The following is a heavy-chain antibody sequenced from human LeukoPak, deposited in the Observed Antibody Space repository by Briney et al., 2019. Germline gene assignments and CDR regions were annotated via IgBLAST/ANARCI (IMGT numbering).Heavy chain of an antibody. CDR1: GFTFSNYA. J-gene: IGHJ4*02. Sequence: PGGSLRLSCAASGFTFSNYAMSWVRQAPGKGPEWVALIWYDGSSKYYGDSVKGRFTISRDNSKNTVYLQMNSLRAEDTGVYYCARDRLEAVTDDDYFDYWGQGTLVTVSS. CDR3: ARDRLEAVTDDDYFDY. D-gene: IGHD2-21*02. V-gene: IGHV3-33*08. CDR2: IWYDGSSK.